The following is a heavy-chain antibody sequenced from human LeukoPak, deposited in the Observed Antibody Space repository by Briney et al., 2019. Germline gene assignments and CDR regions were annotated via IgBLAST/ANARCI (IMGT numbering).Heavy chain of an antibody. CDR3: ARDKPDRAAGHGDY. D-gene: IGHD6-13*01. CDR1: GYTFTSHG. CDR2: ISSYNGNT. Sequence: ASVKVSCKASGYTFTSHGISRVRQAPGQPLEWTGWISSYNGNTHYAQKLQGRVTMTTETSTSTAYMELRSIRSDDTAVYYCARDKPDRAAGHGDYWGQGTLVTVSS. V-gene: IGHV1-18*01. J-gene: IGHJ4*02.